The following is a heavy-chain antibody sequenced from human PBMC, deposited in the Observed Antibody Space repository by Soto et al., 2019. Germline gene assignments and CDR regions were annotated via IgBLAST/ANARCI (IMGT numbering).Heavy chain of an antibody. D-gene: IGHD2-8*02. CDR3: ARDKITGLFDY. CDR1: GGSISSGGYY. V-gene: IGHV4-39*02. CDR2: IYSSGYT. J-gene: IGHJ4*02. Sequence: SETLSLTCTVSGGSISSGGYYWSWIRQHPGKGLEWIGCIYSSGYTYYNPSLKSRVTISVDTSKNQFSLKLSSVTAADTAVYYCARDKITGLFDYWGQGTLVTVS.